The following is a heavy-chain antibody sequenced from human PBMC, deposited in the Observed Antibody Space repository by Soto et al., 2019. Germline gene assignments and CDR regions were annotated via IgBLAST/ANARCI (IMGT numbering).Heavy chain of an antibody. Sequence: SETLSLTCAVSGGSIRSYYWTWIRQPPGKGLEWIGDIHFSGSTNYNPSLKSRVTISVDTSENQFSLKLSSVTADDTAVYYCARPKLAVDGQSPIGNWFDPWGQGTLVTVSS. V-gene: IGHV4-59*01. J-gene: IGHJ5*02. CDR3: ARPKLAVDGQSPIGNWFDP. D-gene: IGHD6-13*01. CDR1: GGSIRSYY. CDR2: IHFSGST.